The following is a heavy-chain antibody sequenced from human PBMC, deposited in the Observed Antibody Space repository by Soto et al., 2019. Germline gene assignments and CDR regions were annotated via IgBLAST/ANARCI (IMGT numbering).Heavy chain of an antibody. D-gene: IGHD1-1*01. J-gene: IGHJ4*02. CDR1: GGSVSSGSYY. CDR3: AAVWNPRPLDY. Sequence: QVQLQESGPGLVKPSETLSLTCTVSGGSVSSGSYYWSWIRQPPGKGLEWIGYMYYSGGTNQNPSLKSRVTISVDTSKNQFSLKLISMSAADTAVYYCAAVWNPRPLDYWGQGTLVTVSS. V-gene: IGHV4-61*01. CDR2: MYYSGGT.